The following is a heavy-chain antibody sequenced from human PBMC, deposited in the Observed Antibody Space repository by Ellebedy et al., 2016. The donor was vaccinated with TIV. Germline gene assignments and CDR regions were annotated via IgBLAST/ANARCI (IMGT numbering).Heavy chain of an antibody. Sequence: AASVKVSCKASGYSLTSNGISWVRQAPGQGLEWMGWIGAYNGNTNYAQKFQGRVTMTTDTSTSTVYMDLRSLRSDDTAVYYCATDRRTTMTTRFDPWGQGTLVTVSS. V-gene: IGHV1-18*01. D-gene: IGHD4-17*01. CDR2: IGAYNGNT. CDR3: ATDRRTTMTTRFDP. J-gene: IGHJ5*02. CDR1: GYSLTSNG.